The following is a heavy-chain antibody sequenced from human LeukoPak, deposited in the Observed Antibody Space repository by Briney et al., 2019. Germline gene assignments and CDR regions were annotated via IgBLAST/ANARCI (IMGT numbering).Heavy chain of an antibody. J-gene: IGHJ4*02. D-gene: IGHD6-19*01. CDR2: IDHSGNT. CDR1: GGSNNSNY. Sequence: PSETLSLTCTVSGGSNNSNYWSWIRQPPGEGLEWIAYIDHSGNTNYNPSLKSRVTISRDMSKNQFSLKLTSVTAADTAMYYCARVGSWYYFDYWGQGILVTVSS. CDR3: ARVGSWYYFDY. V-gene: IGHV4-59*01.